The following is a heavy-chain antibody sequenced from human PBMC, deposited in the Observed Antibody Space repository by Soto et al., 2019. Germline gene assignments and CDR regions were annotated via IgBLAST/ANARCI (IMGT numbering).Heavy chain of an antibody. D-gene: IGHD3-10*01. J-gene: IGHJ4*02. CDR2: ISYDGSNK. V-gene: IGHV3-30-3*01. CDR3: ARVPSSSCRAHFDY. Sequence: QVQLVESGGGVVQPGRSLRLSCAASGFTFSSYAMHWVRQAPGKGLEWVAVISYDGSNKYYEDSVKGRITISRDNSKNTLYLQMHSLRAEDTAVYYCARVPSSSCRAHFDYWGQGTLVTVSS. CDR1: GFTFSSYA.